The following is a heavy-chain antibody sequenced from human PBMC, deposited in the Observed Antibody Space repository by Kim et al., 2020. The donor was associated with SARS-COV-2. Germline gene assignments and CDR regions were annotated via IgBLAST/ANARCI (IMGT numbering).Heavy chain of an antibody. D-gene: IGHD5-12*01. Sequence: SVKVSCKASGGTFSSYAINWVRQAPGQGLEWMGWIIPIFGTANYAQKFQGRVTITADESTSTAYMELSSLRSEDTAVYYCARATLAPRGYSGYDRLDPWGQGTLVTVSS. CDR2: IIPIFGTA. CDR3: ARATLAPRGYSGYDRLDP. CDR1: GGTFSSYA. J-gene: IGHJ5*02. V-gene: IGHV1-69*13.